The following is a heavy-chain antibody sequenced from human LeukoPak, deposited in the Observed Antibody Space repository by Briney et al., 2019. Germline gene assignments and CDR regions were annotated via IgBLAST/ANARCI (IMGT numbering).Heavy chain of an antibody. CDR1: GFTFGDYV. CDR3: AKKTGATGFHPFDY. D-gene: IGHD1-1*01. J-gene: IGHJ4*02. CDR2: VTGSAGTK. V-gene: IGHV3-23*01. Sequence: PGGSLRLSCAASGFTFGDYVMTWVRQAPGKGLEWVSGVTGSAGTKYYADSVKGRLTVSRDNSKNTLSLQMNSLRAEDTAVYYCAKKTGATGFHPFDYWGQGTLVTVSS.